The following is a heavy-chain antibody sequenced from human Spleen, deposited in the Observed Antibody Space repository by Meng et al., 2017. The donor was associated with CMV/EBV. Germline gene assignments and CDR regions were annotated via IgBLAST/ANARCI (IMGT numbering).Heavy chain of an antibody. CDR1: NCSISSTYS. CDR2: IYHSGST. V-gene: IGHV4-38-2*02. J-gene: IGHJ4*02. CDR3: ARDSSPVVVVTATAFDY. D-gene: IGHD2-15*01. Sequence: GSLRLSCTVSNCSISSTYSWGWIRQPPGKGLEWIGRIYHSGSTYYDPSLKSRVTISVDTSKNQFSLKLSSVTAADTAVYYCARDSSPVVVVTATAFDYWGQGTLVTVSS.